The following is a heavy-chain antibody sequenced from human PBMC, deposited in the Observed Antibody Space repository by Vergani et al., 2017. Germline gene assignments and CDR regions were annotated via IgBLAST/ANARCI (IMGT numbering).Heavy chain of an antibody. D-gene: IGHD3-3*01. CDR2: MSPNSGKT. J-gene: IGHJ6*03. CDR1: GYTFTSYD. Sequence: QVQLVQSGAEVKKPGASVKVSCKASGYTFTSYDINWVRQATGQGLGWMGWMSPNSGKTGYAQKFQGRVTFTRNTSISTAYMEVGSLRSEATAVYYCARGRGQSWRVSYYDYMGLRGKGTTVTVSS. CDR3: ARGRGQSWRVSYYDYMGL. V-gene: IGHV1-8*01.